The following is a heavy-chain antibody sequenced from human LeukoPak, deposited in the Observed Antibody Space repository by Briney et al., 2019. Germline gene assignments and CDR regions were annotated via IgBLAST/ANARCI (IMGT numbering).Heavy chain of an antibody. D-gene: IGHD1-26*01. CDR2: INHSGST. Sequence: SETLSLTCTVSDGSISSSNYYWSWIRQPPGKGLEWIGEINHSGSTNYNPSLKSRVTISVDTSKNQFSLKLRSVTAADTAVYYCARHVNSNGSPSDYWGQGTLVTVSS. CDR3: ARHVNSNGSPSDY. V-gene: IGHV4-39*01. J-gene: IGHJ4*02. CDR1: DGSISSSNYY.